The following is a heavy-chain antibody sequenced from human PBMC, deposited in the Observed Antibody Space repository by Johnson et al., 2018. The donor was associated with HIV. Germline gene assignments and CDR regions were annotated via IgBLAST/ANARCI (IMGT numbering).Heavy chain of an antibody. V-gene: IGHV3-30*03. CDR1: GFSFSSYG. D-gene: IGHD3-3*01. CDR3: ASGVVTLSFDI. CDR2: ISYDGSNK. Sequence: QVQLVESGGGVVQPGRSLRLSCAASGFSFSSYGMHWVRQAPGKGLEWVAVISYDGSNKYYADSVKGRFTISRDNSKNTLYLQMNSLRAEDTAVYYCASGVVTLSFDIWGQGTMVTVSS. J-gene: IGHJ3*02.